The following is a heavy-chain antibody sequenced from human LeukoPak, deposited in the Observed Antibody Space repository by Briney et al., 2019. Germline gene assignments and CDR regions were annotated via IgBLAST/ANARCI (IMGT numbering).Heavy chain of an antibody. Sequence: WDTLSLTCTVSGGSYNSYYWSWIRQPAGEGLEWIGRIYTSGSTNYNPPLESPVTMPVDTSKNQFSLKLSSVTAADTAVYYRARVVRATKAFDIWGQGTMVTVSS. CDR2: IYTSGST. CDR3: ARVVRATKAFDI. V-gene: IGHV4-4*07. D-gene: IGHD1-26*01. J-gene: IGHJ3*02. CDR1: GGSYNSYY.